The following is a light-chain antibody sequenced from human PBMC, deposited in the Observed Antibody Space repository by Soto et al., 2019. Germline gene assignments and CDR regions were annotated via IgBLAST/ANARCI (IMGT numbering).Light chain of an antibody. CDR2: GTS. V-gene: IGKV3-20*01. CDR1: ERIYSAY. Sequence: EVVLTQSPGTLSLSRGERATLSCRARERIYSAYLGWYQQKPGQAPRLLIYGTSSRATGIPDRFSGSGSGTDFTLTISRLEPEDFAVYYCQQNGNSPITFGQGTRLEIK. J-gene: IGKJ5*01. CDR3: QQNGNSPIT.